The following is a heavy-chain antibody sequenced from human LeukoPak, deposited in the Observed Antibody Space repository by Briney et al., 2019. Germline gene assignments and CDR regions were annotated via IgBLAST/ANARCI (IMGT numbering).Heavy chain of an antibody. J-gene: IGHJ4*02. V-gene: IGHV3-33*01. CDR2: IWYDGSNK. CDR3: ARDSVATTDYFDY. Sequence: GRSLRLSCAASGFTFSSYGMHWVRQAPGKGLEWVAVIWYDGSNKYYADSVKGRFTISRDNSKNTLYLQMNSLRAEDTAVYYCARDSVATTDYFDYWGQGTLVTVSS. D-gene: IGHD5-12*01. CDR1: GFTFSSYG.